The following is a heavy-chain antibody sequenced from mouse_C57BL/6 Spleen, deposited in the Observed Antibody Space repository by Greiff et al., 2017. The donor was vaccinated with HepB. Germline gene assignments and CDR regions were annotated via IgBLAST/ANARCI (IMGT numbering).Heavy chain of an antibody. CDR3: ARHGDSNYDGRFAY. J-gene: IGHJ3*01. Sequence: VHLVESGPGLVAPSQSLSITCTVSGFSLTSYGVHWVRQPPGKGLEWLVVIWSDGSTTYNSALKSRLSISKDNSKSQVFLKMNSLQTDDTAMYYCARHGDSNYDGRFAYWGQGTLVTVSA. CDR2: IWSDGST. V-gene: IGHV2-6-1*01. CDR1: GFSLTSYG. D-gene: IGHD2-5*01.